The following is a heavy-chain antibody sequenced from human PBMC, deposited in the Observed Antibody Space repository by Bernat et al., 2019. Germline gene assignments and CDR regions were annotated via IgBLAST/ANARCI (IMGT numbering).Heavy chain of an antibody. CDR2: INSDGSST. D-gene: IGHD6-13*01. Sequence: EVQLVESGGGLVQPGGSLRLSCAASGFTFSSYWMHWVRQAPGKGLVWVSLINSDGSSTSYADSVKGRFTISRDNAKNTLYLQMNSLRADDTAVYYCARGGCSSSWYGGDFDFWGQGTLVTVSS. V-gene: IGHV3-74*01. J-gene: IGHJ4*01. CDR1: GFTFSSYW. CDR3: ARGGCSSSWYGGDFDF.